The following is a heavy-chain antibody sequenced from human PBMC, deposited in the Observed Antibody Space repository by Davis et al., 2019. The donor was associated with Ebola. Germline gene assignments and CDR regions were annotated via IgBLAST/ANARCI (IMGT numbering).Heavy chain of an antibody. Sequence: GGSLRLSCAAYGFSFGDYAMSWVRQAPGKGLEWVGFIRSKAYGGKTQYAASVKGRFTISRDDSKSIAFLQMNNLKTDDTAVYYCTRDLKQPPPSYYYGMDVWGQGTTVTVS. CDR3: TRDLKQPPPSYYYGMDV. D-gene: IGHD6-13*01. V-gene: IGHV3-49*04. CDR1: GFSFGDYA. J-gene: IGHJ6*02. CDR2: IRSKAYGGKT.